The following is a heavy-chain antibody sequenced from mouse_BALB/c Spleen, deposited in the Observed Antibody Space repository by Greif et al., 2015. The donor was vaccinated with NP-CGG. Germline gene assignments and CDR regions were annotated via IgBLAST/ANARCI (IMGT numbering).Heavy chain of an antibody. J-gene: IGHJ2*01. CDR2: IYPGDGDT. CDR3: ARVGNYYFDY. V-gene: IGHV1-80*01. D-gene: IGHD2-1*01. Sequence: VKLMESGAELVRPGSSVKISCKASGYAFSSYWMNWVKQWPGQGLEWIGQIYPGDGDTNYNGKFKGKATLTADKSSSTAYMQLSSLTSEDSAVYFCARVGNYYFDYWGQGTTLTVSS. CDR1: GYAFSSYW.